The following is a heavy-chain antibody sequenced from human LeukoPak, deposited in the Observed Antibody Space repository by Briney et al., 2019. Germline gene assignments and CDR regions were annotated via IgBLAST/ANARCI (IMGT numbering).Heavy chain of an antibody. CDR1: GFTFSSYW. V-gene: IGHV3-74*01. CDR3: AKGDSSSFPAYYYYYMDV. Sequence: GGSLRLSCEASGFTFSSYWMYWVRQAPGKGLVWVSRINSDGSSTIYADSVKGRFTISRDNAKNTLYLQMNSLRAEDTAVYYCAKGDSSSFPAYYYYYMDVWGKGTTVTVSS. J-gene: IGHJ6*03. D-gene: IGHD6-6*01. CDR2: INSDGSST.